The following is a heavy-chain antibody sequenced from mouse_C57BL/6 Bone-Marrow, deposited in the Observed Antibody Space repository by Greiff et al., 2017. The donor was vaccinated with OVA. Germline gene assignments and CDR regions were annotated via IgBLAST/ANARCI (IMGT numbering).Heavy chain of an antibody. CDR2: ISAGGSYT. D-gene: IGHD2-12*01. CDR1: GFTFSSYA. V-gene: IGHV5-4*01. J-gene: IGHJ3*01. CDR3: ARAYAGFAY. Sequence: EVLLVESGGGLVKPGGSLKLSCAASGFTFSSYAMSWVRQTPEKRLEWVGTISAGGSYTNYTDNVKGRFTISRDNAKNNLYLQMSHLKSEDTAMYCCARAYAGFAYWGQGTLVTVSA.